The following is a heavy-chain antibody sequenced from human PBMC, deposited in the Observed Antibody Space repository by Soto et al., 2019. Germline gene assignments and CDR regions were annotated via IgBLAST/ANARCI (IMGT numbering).Heavy chain of an antibody. D-gene: IGHD2-2*02. CDR3: ARDLLGYCSSTSCYTSYYGMEV. J-gene: IGHJ6*02. V-gene: IGHV3-21*01. Sequence: GGSLRLSCAASGFTFSSYSMNWVRQAPGKGLEWVSSISSSSSYIYYADSVKGRFTISRDNAKNSLYLQMNSLRAEDTAVYYCARDLLGYCSSTSCYTSYYGMEVWGQGTTVTVSS. CDR1: GFTFSSYS. CDR2: ISSSSSYI.